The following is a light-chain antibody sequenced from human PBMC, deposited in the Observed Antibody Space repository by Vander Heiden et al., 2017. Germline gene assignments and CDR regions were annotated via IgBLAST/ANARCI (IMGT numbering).Light chain of an antibody. CDR1: QSVLYSSNNNNY. J-gene: IGKJ4*02. V-gene: IGKV4-1*01. CDR2: WAS. CDR3: QQYYIAPLT. Sequence: DIVMTQSPDSLAVSLGERAPINCKSSQSVLYSSNNNNYLAWYQQKPGQPPKLLIYWASTRQSGVPDRFSGSGSGTDFTLTISSLQADDVAVYYCQQYYIAPLTFGGGTRVEIK.